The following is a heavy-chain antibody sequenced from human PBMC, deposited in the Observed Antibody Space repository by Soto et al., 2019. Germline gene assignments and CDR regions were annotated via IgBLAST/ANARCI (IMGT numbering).Heavy chain of an antibody. V-gene: IGHV4-59*01. J-gene: IGHJ6*02. D-gene: IGHD2-21*02. CDR2: MYNTGST. CDR3: ARDLWGYCGTDCYPLDV. CDR1: CGSISRYY. Sequence: QVQLQESGPGLVKPSETLSLTCTVSCGSISRYYWSWIRQPPGKGLEWLGYMYNTGSTVYNPSFKSRVTISVDTSKNQFSLKLNSVTAADTAVYYCARDLWGYCGTDCYPLDVWGQGTTVTVSS.